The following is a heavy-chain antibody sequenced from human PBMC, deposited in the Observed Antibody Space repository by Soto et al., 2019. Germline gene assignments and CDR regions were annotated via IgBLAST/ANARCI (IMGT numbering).Heavy chain of an antibody. V-gene: IGHV1-69*13. CDR2: IIPIFGTA. CDR1: GGTFSSYA. CDR3: ARSNRIVGATRDAFDI. D-gene: IGHD1-26*01. Sequence: SVKVSCKASGGTFSSYAISWVRQAPGQGLEWMGGIIPIFGTANYAQKFQGRVTITADESTSTAYMELSSLRSEDTAVYYCARSNRIVGATRDAFDIWGQGTMVTVS. J-gene: IGHJ3*02.